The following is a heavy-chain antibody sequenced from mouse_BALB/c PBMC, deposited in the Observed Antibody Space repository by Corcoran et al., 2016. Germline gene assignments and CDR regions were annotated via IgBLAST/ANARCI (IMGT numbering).Heavy chain of an antibody. J-gene: IGHJ3*01. CDR3: ARLGRAAY. Sequence: QVNLKDSGPGKLQPSLTLSWYCSVSWFSLSTSGMGVSWLRQPSGKGLEWLAHIYWADDKRYNPSLKSRLTISKDTSRNQVFLKITSGDTADTATYYCARLGRAAYWGQGPLVTVSA. V-gene: IGHV8-12*01. D-gene: IGHD4-1*01. CDR2: IYWADDK. CDR1: WFSLSTSGMG.